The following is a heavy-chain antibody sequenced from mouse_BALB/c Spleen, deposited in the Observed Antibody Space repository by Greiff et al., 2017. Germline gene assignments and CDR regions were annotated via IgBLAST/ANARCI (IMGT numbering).Heavy chain of an antibody. CDR1: GFTFSSYG. CDR2: ISSGGSCT. D-gene: IGHD4-1*01. V-gene: IGHV5-6*01. CDR3: ARLGGGCFDY. Sequence: EVQLVESGGDLVKPGGSLKLSCAASGFTFSSYGMSWVRQTPDKRLEWVATISSGGSCTYYPDSVKGRFTISRDNAKNTLYLQMSSLKSEDTAMYYCARLGGGCFDYWGQGTTLTVSS. J-gene: IGHJ2*01.